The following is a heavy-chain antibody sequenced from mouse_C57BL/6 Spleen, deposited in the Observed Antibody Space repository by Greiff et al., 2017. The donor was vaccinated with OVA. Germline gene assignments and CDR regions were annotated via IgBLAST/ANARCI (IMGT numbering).Heavy chain of an antibody. Sequence: QVQLQQSGPELVKPGASVKISCKASGYAFSSSWMNWVMQRPGKGLVWIGRIYPGDGDTNYNGKFKGKATLTADKSSSTAYMQLSSLTSEDSAVYFGARWGRVDFEYWGKGTTLTVSS. V-gene: IGHV1-82*01. J-gene: IGHJ2*01. CDR2: IYPGDGDT. CDR1: GYAFSSSW. CDR3: ARWGRVDFEY.